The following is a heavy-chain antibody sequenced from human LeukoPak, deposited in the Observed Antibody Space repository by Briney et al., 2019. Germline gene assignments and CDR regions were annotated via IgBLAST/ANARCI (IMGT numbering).Heavy chain of an antibody. CDR1: GFIVNYNY. Sequence: GGSLRLSCAASGFIVNYNYMSWVRQAPGKGLEWVSVIYSGGSTYYADSVKGRFTISRDNSKNMVCLQMKSLRVEDTAVYYCARVKVGITYWFDPWGQGTLVTVSS. D-gene: IGHD1-26*01. J-gene: IGHJ5*02. CDR3: ARVKVGITYWFDP. CDR2: IYSGGST. V-gene: IGHV3-66*01.